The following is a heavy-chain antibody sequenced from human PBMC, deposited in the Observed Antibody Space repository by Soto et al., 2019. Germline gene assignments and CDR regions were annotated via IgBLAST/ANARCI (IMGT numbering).Heavy chain of an antibody. J-gene: IGHJ4*02. CDR1: GFTFSNYW. CDR2: IKEDGSEK. D-gene: IGHD3-16*01. V-gene: IGHV3-7*01. CDR3: ARDNPGLSDY. Sequence: GGSLRLSCAASGFTFSNYWMSWVRQAPGKGLEWVANIKEDGSEKYYVDSVKGRFTISRDNPKKSLYLQMNGLRAEDTAVYYCARDNPGLSDYWGQGTLVTVSS.